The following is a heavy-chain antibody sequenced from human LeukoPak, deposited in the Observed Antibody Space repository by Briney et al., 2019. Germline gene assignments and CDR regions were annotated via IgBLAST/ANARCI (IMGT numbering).Heavy chain of an antibody. V-gene: IGHV3-21*01. CDR2: ISSSSSYI. CDR3: ARVMVRGVTDAFDI. CDR1: GFTCDDYA. Sequence: GGSLRLSCAASGFTCDDYAMNWVRQAPGKGLEWVSSISSSSSYIYYADSVKGRFTISRDNAKNSLYLQMNSLRAEDTAVYYCARVMVRGVTDAFDIWGQGTMVTVSS. J-gene: IGHJ3*02. D-gene: IGHD3-10*01.